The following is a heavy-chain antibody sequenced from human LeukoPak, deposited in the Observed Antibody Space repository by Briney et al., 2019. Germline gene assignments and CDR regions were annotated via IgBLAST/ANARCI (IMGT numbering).Heavy chain of an antibody. CDR1: GFAFNYAW. Sequence: PGGSLRLSCAASGFAFNYAWVSWVRQAPGKGLEWVSYISSSGSTIYYADSVKGRFTISRDNAKNSLYLQMNSLRAEDTAVYYCARDQGVRGVPDAFDIWGQGTMVTVSS. D-gene: IGHD3-10*01. V-gene: IGHV3-11*04. J-gene: IGHJ3*02. CDR2: ISSSGSTI. CDR3: ARDQGVRGVPDAFDI.